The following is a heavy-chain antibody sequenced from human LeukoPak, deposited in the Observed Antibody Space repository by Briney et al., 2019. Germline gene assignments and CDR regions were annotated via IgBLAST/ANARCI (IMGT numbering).Heavy chain of an antibody. J-gene: IGHJ4*02. CDR2: ISYDGSNK. CDR3: ARDRVGDRTLDY. D-gene: IGHD4-17*01. CDR1: GFTFSSYA. V-gene: IGHV3-30*04. Sequence: GRSLRLSCAASGFTFSSYAMHWVRQAPGKGLEWVAVISYDGSNKYYADSVKGRFTISRDNSKNTLYLQMNSLRAEDTAVYYCARDRVGDRTLDYWGLGTLVTVSS.